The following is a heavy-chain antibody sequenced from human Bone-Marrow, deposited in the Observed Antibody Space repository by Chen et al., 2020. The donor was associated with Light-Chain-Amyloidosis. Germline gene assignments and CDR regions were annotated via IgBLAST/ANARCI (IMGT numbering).Heavy chain of an antibody. Sequence: QVQLVESGGGVVQPGRSLRRSCAASGFTFSSYGMHWVRQAPGKGLEWVAVIWYDGSNKYYADSVQGRFTISRDNSKNTLYLQMNSLRAEDTAVYYCARSYYDFWSGYLNYFDYWVQGTLVTVSS. CDR2: IWYDGSNK. CDR1: GFTFSSYG. V-gene: IGHV3-33*01. J-gene: IGHJ4*02. CDR3: ARSYYDFWSGYLNYFDY. D-gene: IGHD3-3*01.